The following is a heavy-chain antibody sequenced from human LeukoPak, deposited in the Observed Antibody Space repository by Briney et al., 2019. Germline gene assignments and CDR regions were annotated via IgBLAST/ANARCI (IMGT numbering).Heavy chain of an antibody. CDR1: GFTFSDYY. D-gene: IGHD2-2*01. Sequence: GGSLRLSCAASGFTFSDYYMSWIRQAPGKGLEWVSYISSSSSYTNYADSVKGRFTISRDNAKNSLYLQTNSLRAEDTAVYYCAREPYCSSTSCHFDYWGQGTLVTVSS. CDR2: ISSSSSYT. V-gene: IGHV3-11*06. J-gene: IGHJ4*02. CDR3: AREPYCSSTSCHFDY.